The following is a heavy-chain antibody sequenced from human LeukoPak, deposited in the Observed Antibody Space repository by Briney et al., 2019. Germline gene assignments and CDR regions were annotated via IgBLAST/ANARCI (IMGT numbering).Heavy chain of an antibody. CDR3: ARDLYSGTTWVY. V-gene: IGHV1-69*04. J-gene: IGHJ4*02. Sequence: SVKVSCKASGGTFSSYAISWVRQARGQGLEWMGRIIPILGIANYAQKFQGRVTITAGKSTSTAYMELSSLRSEDTAVYYCARDLYSGTTWVYWGQGTLVTVSS. CDR1: GGTFSSYA. CDR2: IIPILGIA. D-gene: IGHD1-26*01.